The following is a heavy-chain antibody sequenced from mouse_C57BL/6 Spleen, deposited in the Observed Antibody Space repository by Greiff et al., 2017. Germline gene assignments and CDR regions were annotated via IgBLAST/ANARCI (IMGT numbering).Heavy chain of an antibody. J-gene: IGHJ3*01. CDR1: GYTFTDYY. Sequence: VQLQQSGPELVKPGASVKISCKASGYTFTDYYMNWVKQSHGKSLEWIGDINPNNGGTSYNQKFKGKATLTVDKSSSTAYMELRSLTSEDSAVYYCARDYGSRGAFAYWGQGTLVTVSA. D-gene: IGHD1-1*01. CDR2: INPNNGGT. CDR3: ARDYGSRGAFAY. V-gene: IGHV1-26*01.